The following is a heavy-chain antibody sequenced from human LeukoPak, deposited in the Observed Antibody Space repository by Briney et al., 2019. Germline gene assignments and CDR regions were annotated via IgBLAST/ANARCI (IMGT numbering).Heavy chain of an antibody. CDR1: EFTFGNYW. CDR2: IRQDGNEF. CDR3: ARGGAITMIRGVPGY. J-gene: IGHJ4*02. Sequence: GGSLRLSCAASEFTFGNYWMSWVRQVPGKGPEWVANIRQDGNEFYYVDSVKGRFTISRDNAKNSLYLQMDSLRAEDTAVYYCARGGAITMIRGVPGYWGQGTLVTVSS. D-gene: IGHD3-10*01. V-gene: IGHV3-7*01.